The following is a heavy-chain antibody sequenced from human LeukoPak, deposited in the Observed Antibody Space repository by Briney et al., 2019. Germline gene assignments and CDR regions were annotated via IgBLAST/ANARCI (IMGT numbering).Heavy chain of an antibody. CDR2: ITNTGNT. CDR3: ARKTPGTSVDV. CDR1: GDSISNSAYY. D-gene: IGHD3-10*01. V-gene: IGHV4-39*01. Sequence: SETLSLTCTVSGDSISNSAYYWVWIRQPPGKGLEWIGTITNTGNTYSNPSLKSRVTISIDTSKTQISLKLTSVTAAGTAVFYCARKTPGTSVDVWGQGTPVTVSS. J-gene: IGHJ6*02.